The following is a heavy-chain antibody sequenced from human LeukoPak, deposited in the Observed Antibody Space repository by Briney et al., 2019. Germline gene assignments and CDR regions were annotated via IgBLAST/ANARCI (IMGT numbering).Heavy chain of an antibody. Sequence: PGGSLRVSCSASKFRFSDYGMHWVRQAPGKGLEWVANIKQDGSQKYYVDSVKGRFTISRDNAENSLFLQMNNLRAEDTAVYYCARYHGDYPDAFDIWGQGTMVTASS. D-gene: IGHD4-17*01. V-gene: IGHV3-7*01. J-gene: IGHJ3*02. CDR3: ARYHGDYPDAFDI. CDR1: KFRFSDYG. CDR2: IKQDGSQK.